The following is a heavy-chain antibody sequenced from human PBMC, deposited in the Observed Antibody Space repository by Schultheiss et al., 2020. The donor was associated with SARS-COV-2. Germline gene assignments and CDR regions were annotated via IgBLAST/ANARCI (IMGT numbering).Heavy chain of an antibody. CDR1: GFTFSSYW. CDR2: ISGGGSTT. Sequence: GGSLRLSCAASGFTFSSYWMHWVRQAPGKGLEWVSGISGGGSTTPYADSVKGRFTISRDNSKNTLYLQMNSLRAEDTAVYYCAKDLVVPAANLFDYWGQGTLVTVSS. CDR3: AKDLVVPAANLFDY. J-gene: IGHJ4*02. D-gene: IGHD2-2*01. V-gene: IGHV3-23*01.